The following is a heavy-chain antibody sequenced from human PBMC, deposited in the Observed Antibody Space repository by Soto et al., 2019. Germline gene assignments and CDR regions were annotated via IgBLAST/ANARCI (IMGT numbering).Heavy chain of an antibody. J-gene: IGHJ5*02. CDR2: MNPNSGNT. Sequence: QVQLVQSGAEVKKPGASVKVSCKASGYTFPSYDINWVRQATGQGLERMGWMNPNSGNTGYAQKLQGRVTMTRNTSISTAYMELSILRSEDTAVYYCAREHYGTSAWFDPWGQGTLVTVSS. V-gene: IGHV1-8*01. D-gene: IGHD3-10*01. CDR1: GYTFPSYD. CDR3: AREHYGTSAWFDP.